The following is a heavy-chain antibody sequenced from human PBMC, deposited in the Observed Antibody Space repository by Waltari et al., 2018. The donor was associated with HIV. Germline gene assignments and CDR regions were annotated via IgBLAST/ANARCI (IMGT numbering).Heavy chain of an antibody. V-gene: IGHV3-74*01. D-gene: IGHD6-19*01. CDR2: IKRDWSST. CDR3: ARAPAHSYTSGLIPHDY. J-gene: IGHJ4*02. CDR1: GFTFSKFW. Sequence: EVQLVESGGGLVQPGGSLRLSCTASGFTFSKFWMHWVRQAPGKGLVWVSRIKRDWSSTTYADSVKGRFTVSRDNAKSTVYLQMHSLRAEDTAVYYCARAPAHSYTSGLIPHDYWGQGTLVTVSS.